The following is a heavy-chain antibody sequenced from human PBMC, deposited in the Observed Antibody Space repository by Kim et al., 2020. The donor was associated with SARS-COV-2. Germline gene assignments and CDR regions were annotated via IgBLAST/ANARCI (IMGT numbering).Heavy chain of an antibody. V-gene: IGHV3-9*01. D-gene: IGHD3-22*01. CDR2: SSWNSGSI. CDR1: GFTFGDYA. Sequence: GGSLRLSCAASGFTFGDYAMHWVRQAPGKGLEWVSGSSWNSGSIGYADSVKGRFTISRDNAKNSLYLQMNSLRAEDTALYYCVKAPRGVIVVTQFDLWGQGTLVTVSS. J-gene: IGHJ5*02. CDR3: VKAPRGVIVVTQFDL.